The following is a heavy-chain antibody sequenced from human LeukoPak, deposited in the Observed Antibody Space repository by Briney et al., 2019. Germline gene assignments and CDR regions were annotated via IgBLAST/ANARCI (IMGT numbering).Heavy chain of an antibody. CDR1: GFTFNNAW. J-gene: IGHJ4*02. CDR3: TGSFGQLTFFDY. D-gene: IGHD3-10*01. CDR2: FKSKTDGGAT. Sequence: GGSLRLSCAASGFTFNNAWMSWVRQAPGKGLEWVGRFKSKTDGGATDYAAPVKGRFTISRDDSKSIAYLQMNSLKTEDTAVYYCTGSFGQLTFFDYWGQGTLVTVSS. V-gene: IGHV3-15*01.